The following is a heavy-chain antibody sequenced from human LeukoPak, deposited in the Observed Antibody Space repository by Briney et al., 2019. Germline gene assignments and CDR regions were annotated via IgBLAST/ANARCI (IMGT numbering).Heavy chain of an antibody. V-gene: IGHV3-13*01. D-gene: IGHD3-10*01. CDR3: ARGTITMVQGVILVDAFDI. CDR2: IGTAGDT. J-gene: IGHJ3*02. CDR1: GFTFSSYD. Sequence: GGSLRLSCAASGFTFSSYDMHWVRQATGKGLEWVSAIGTAGDTYYPGSVKGRFTISRENAKNSLYLQMNSLRAGDTAVYYCARGTITMVQGVILVDAFDIWGQGTMVTVSS.